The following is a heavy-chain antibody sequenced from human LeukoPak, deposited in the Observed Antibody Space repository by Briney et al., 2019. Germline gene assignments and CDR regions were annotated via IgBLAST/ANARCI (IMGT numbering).Heavy chain of an antibody. CDR2: IYPGDSDT. D-gene: IGHD3-16*02. V-gene: IGHV5-51*01. J-gene: IGHJ4*02. CDR1: GYSFTSYW. CDR3: ARRNYLWGSYRSYYFDY. Sequence: GESLKISCKCPGYSFTSYWIGWVRQLPGKGLEWMGIIYPGDSDTRYSPSFQGQVTISADKSISTAYLQWSSLNAPDTAMYYCARRNYLWGSYRSYYFDYWGQGTLVTVSS.